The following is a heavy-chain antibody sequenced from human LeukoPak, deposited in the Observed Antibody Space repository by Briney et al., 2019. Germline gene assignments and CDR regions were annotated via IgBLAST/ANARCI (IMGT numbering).Heavy chain of an antibody. CDR2: IHYTGAT. J-gene: IGHJ4*02. CDR1: GGSYSGHY. V-gene: IGHV4-34*01. D-gene: IGHD2-8*01. CDR3: ARDPYCTNGVCLNYFDY. Sequence: SETLSLTCAVSGGSYSGHYWGSIRQSPGKGLEWIGEIHYTGATSYNPSVKSRATISGDTSKNRFSLRLSSVTAAGTAVYYCARDPYCTNGVCLNYFDYWGQGTLVTVSS.